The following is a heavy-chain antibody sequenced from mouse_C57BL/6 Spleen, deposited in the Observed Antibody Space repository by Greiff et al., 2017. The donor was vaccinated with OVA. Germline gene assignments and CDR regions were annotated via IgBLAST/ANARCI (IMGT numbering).Heavy chain of an antibody. CDR2: IDPSDSYT. D-gene: IGHD2-2*01. V-gene: IGHV1-69*01. CDR1: GYTFTSYW. Sequence: QVQLQQPGAELVMPGASVKLSCKASGYTFTSYWMHWVKQRPGQGLEWIGEIDPSDSYTNYNQKFKGKSTLTVDKSSSTAYMQLSSLTSEDSAVYYCARNVGYVWYFDVWGTGTTVTVSS. J-gene: IGHJ1*03. CDR3: ARNVGYVWYFDV.